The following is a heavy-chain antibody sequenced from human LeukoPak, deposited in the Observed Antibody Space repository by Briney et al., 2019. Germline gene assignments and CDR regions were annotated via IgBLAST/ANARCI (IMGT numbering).Heavy chain of an antibody. D-gene: IGHD3-22*01. CDR3: AREDYYDSSGSSIPDAFDI. CDR1: GYTFTGYY. Sequence: ASVKVSCKASGYTFTGYYMHWVRQAPGQGLEWMGWINPNSGGTNYAQKFQGRVTMTRDTSISTAYMELGRLRSDDTAVYYCAREDYYDSSGSSIPDAFDIWGQGTMVTVSS. V-gene: IGHV1-2*02. J-gene: IGHJ3*02. CDR2: INPNSGGT.